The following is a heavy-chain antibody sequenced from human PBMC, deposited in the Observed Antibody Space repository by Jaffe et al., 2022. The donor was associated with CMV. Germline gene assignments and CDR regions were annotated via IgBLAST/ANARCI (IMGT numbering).Heavy chain of an antibody. CDR2: INSDGSST. CDR1: GFTFSSYW. Sequence: EVQLVESGGGLVQPGGSLRLSCAASGFTFSSYWMHWVRQAPGKGLVWVSRINSDGSSTSYADSVKGRFTISRDNAKNTLYLQMNSLRAEDTAVYYCARGSGSGSYYPGYYGMDVWGQGTTVTVSS. CDR3: ARGSGSGSYYPGYYGMDV. J-gene: IGHJ6*02. D-gene: IGHD3-10*01. V-gene: IGHV3-74*01.